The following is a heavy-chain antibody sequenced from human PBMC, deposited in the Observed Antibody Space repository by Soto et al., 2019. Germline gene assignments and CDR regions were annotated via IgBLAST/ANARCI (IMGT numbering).Heavy chain of an antibody. D-gene: IGHD3-10*01. CDR2: IFTRDSET. J-gene: IGHJ5*02. Sequence: GRVLQTPGKGLEWMGLIFTRDSETKTSPSFQGHVSFSVDNSINTVYLQWTSLKTTDTGIYFCARGYFDSGHGYDLWGQGTLVTVSS. CDR3: ARGYFDSGHGYDL. V-gene: IGHV5-51*01.